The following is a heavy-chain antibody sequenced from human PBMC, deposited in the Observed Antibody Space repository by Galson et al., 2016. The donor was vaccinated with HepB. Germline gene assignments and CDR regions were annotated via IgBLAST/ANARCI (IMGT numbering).Heavy chain of an antibody. D-gene: IGHD6-19*01. CDR2: ISTSGGST. CDR3: ARAVAGRYWYFDL. Sequence: SLRLSCAASGFTFSSFVMSWVRQAPGKGLEWVSSISTSGGSTYYADSVKGRFIISRDNSNNTLYLRMNSLRVEDTAIFYCARAVAGRYWYFDLWGQGTLVTVSS. V-gene: IGHV3-23*01. J-gene: IGHJ2*01. CDR1: GFTFSSFV.